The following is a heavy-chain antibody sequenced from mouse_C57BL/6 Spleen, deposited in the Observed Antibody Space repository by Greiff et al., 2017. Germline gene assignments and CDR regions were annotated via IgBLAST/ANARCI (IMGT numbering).Heavy chain of an antibody. J-gene: IGHJ2*01. V-gene: IGHV1-50*01. CDR1: GYTFTSYW. CDR3: ARGGILGGTPYFDY. CDR2: IDPSDSYT. D-gene: IGHD1-1*01. Sequence: VQLQQPGAELVKPGASVKLSCKASGYTFTSYWMQWVKQRPGQGLEWIGEIDPSDSYTNYNQKFKGKATLTVDTSSSTAYMQLSSLTSEDSAVYYCARGGILGGTPYFDYWGQGTTLTVSS.